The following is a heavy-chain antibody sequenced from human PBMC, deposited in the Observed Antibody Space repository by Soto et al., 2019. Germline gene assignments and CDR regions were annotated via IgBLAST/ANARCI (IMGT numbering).Heavy chain of an antibody. Sequence: GGSLRLSCAASGFTFSSHAMSWVRQAPGKGLEWVSSISGSSGSTYYTDSVKGRFTISRDDSKNTLYVQMNSLRAEDTAVYYCAKDGYYYDSSGYSPPGDVFDIWGQGTMVTVSS. D-gene: IGHD3-22*01. CDR2: ISGSSGST. CDR3: AKDGYYYDSSGYSPPGDVFDI. CDR1: GFTFSSHA. J-gene: IGHJ3*02. V-gene: IGHV3-23*01.